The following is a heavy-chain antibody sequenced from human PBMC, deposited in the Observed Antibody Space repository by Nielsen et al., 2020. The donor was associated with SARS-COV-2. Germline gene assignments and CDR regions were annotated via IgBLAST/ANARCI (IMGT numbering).Heavy chain of an antibody. CDR1: GFTFGDYA. D-gene: IGHD4-17*01. CDR3: TRVGLRNTYFDY. V-gene: IGHV3-49*04. Sequence: GGSLRLSCTASGFTFGDYAMSWVRQAPGKGLEWVGFIRSKAYGGTTEYAASVKGRFTISRDDSKSIAYLQMNSLKTEDTAVYYCTRVGLRNTYFDYWGQGTLVTVSS. J-gene: IGHJ4*02. CDR2: IRSKAYGGTT.